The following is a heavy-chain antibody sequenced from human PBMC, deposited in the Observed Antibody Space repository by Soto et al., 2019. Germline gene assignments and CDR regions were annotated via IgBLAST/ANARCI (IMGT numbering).Heavy chain of an antibody. D-gene: IGHD1-1*01. Sequence: EVQLVESGGGLVKPEGSLRLSCAASGFTLSSFTMNWVRQTPEKGLEWISSINSGSSFIYYADSVRGRFTISRDDAKNSLYLQMNSLSAGDPAVYYCARETESYSWNDGLMDVWGQGTTVIVSS. J-gene: IGHJ6*02. V-gene: IGHV3-21*01. CDR3: ARETESYSWNDGLMDV. CDR1: GFTLSSFT. CDR2: INSGSSFI.